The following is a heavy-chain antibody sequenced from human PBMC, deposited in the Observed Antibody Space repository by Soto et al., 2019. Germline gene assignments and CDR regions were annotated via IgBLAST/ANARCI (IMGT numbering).Heavy chain of an antibody. CDR2: INPSGGYT. D-gene: IGHD6-19*01. V-gene: IGHV1-46*01. CDR3: AADSVAGTSDAFDI. Sequence: ASVEVSCKASGYTFSSYYMNWVRQAPGQGLEWLGIINPSGGYTTYAQRFLGRVTMTSDTSTSTVHMELGSLTSEDTAVYYCAADSVAGTSDAFDIWGQGTMVTVS. CDR1: GYTFSSYY. J-gene: IGHJ3*02.